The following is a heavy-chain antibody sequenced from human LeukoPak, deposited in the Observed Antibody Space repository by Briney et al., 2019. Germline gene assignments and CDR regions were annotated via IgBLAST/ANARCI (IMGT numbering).Heavy chain of an antibody. Sequence: GASVKVSCKASGYTFTSYDINWVRQATGQGLEWMGWMNPNSGNTGYAQKFQGRVTMTRNTSISTAYMELSSLRSEDTAVYYCARGRYYYGSGSYFSAFDYWGQGTLVTVSS. V-gene: IGHV1-8*01. J-gene: IGHJ4*02. CDR2: MNPNSGNT. CDR1: GYTFTSYD. D-gene: IGHD3-10*01. CDR3: ARGRYYYGSGSYFSAFDY.